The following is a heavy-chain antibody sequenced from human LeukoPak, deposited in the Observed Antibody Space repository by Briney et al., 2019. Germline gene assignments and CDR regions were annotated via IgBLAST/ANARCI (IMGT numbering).Heavy chain of an antibody. V-gene: IGHV4-61*01. CDR3: ARDGYGGVDY. CDR2: IYHSGST. J-gene: IGHJ4*02. Sequence: SETLSLTCTVSGGSISSSRYYWSWIRQSPGKGLEWIGYIYHSGSTKYNPSLKSRVPISVDTSNKQFSLKLSSVTAADTAVYYCARDGYGGVDYWGQGTLVTVSS. CDR1: GGSISSSRYY. D-gene: IGHD3-10*01.